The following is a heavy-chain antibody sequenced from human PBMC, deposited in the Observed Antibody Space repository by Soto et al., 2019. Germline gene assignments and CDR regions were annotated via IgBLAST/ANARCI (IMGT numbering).Heavy chain of an antibody. CDR1: GYTFTSYA. V-gene: IGHV1-3*05. CDR3: ARSIVVVTALDY. D-gene: IGHD2-21*02. CDR2: INAGNGNT. Sequence: QVQLVQSGAEEKKPGASVKVSCKASGYTFTSYAMHWVRQAPGQRLEWMGWINAGNGNTKYSQKFQGRVTITRDTSASTAYMGLSSLRSEDTAGYYCARSIVVVTALDYWGQGPLVTVPS. J-gene: IGHJ4*02.